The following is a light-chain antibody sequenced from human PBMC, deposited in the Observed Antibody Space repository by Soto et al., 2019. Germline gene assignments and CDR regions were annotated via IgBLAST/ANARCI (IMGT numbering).Light chain of an antibody. V-gene: IGLV1-44*01. CDR3: AAWDDSLNGVL. CDR1: NSNIGSNS. J-gene: IGLJ2*01. Sequence: QSVLTQPPSASGTPGQRVTIPCSGSNSNIGSNSVTWYQQLPGTAPKVFIYSSSQRPSGVPDRFSGSKSGTSASLAISGLQSEDEADYYCAAWDDSLNGVLFGGGTKVTVL. CDR2: SSS.